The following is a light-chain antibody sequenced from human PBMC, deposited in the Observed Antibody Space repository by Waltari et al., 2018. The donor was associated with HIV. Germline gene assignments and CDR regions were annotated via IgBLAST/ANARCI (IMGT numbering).Light chain of an antibody. J-gene: IGLJ2*01. CDR2: RNN. CDR1: SSNIGSNY. Sequence: QSVLTQSPSASGTPGQRVTISCSGRSSNIGSNYVYWYQQLPGTAPKLLIYRNNQRPSGVPDRFSGSKSGTSASLAISGLRSEDEADYYCAAWDDSLSGVVIGGGTKLTVL. CDR3: AAWDDSLSGVV. V-gene: IGLV1-47*01.